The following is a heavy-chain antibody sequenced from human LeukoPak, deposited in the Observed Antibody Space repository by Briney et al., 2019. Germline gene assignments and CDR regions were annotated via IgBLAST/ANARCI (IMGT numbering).Heavy chain of an antibody. CDR1: GYSFTSYW. J-gene: IGHJ6*02. CDR3: ARQRGPRIQLWLRPLHYYYGMDV. Sequence: GESLKISCKGSGYSFTSYWIGWVRQMPGKGLEWMGIIYPGDSDTRYSPSFQGQVTISADKSISTAYLQWSSLKASDTAMYYCARQRGPRIQLWLRPLHYYYGMDVWGQGTTVTVSS. V-gene: IGHV5-51*01. D-gene: IGHD5-18*01. CDR2: IYPGDSDT.